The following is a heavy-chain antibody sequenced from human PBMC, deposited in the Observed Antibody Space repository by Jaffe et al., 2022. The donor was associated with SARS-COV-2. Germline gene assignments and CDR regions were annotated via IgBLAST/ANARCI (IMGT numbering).Heavy chain of an antibody. J-gene: IGHJ6*03. V-gene: IGHV3-13*01. CDR1: GFTFSSYD. CDR2: IGTAGDT. D-gene: IGHD3-10*01. Sequence: EVQLVESGGGLVQPGGSLRLSCAASGFTFSSYDMHWVRQVTGKGLEWVSTIGTAGDTYYPGSVKGRFTISRENDKNSLYLQMNSLRAGDTAVYYCARVVHATKDYGSGSYRYFYYMDVWGKGTTVTVS. CDR3: ARVVHATKDYGSGSYRYFYYMDV.